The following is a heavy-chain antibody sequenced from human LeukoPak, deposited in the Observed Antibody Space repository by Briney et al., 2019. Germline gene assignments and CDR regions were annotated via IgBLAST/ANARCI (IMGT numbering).Heavy chain of an antibody. CDR2: INHRGST. D-gene: IGHD3-9*01. V-gene: IGHV4-34*01. CDR1: GGSFGGYY. Sequence: SETLSLTCTVYGGSFGGYYWSWIRQPPGKGLEWIGEINHRGSTNYNPSLKTRVPISIDTSKNQFSLRLSSVTAADTAVFYCAKGLHYGLLTTFHWFDPWGQGTLVTVSS. J-gene: IGHJ5*02. CDR3: AKGLHYGLLTTFHWFDP.